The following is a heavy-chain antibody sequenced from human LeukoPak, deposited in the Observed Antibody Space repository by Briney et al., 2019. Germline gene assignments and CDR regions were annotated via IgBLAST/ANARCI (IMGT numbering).Heavy chain of an antibody. Sequence: GGSLRLSCAASGFTFSSFAMTWVRQAPGKGLEWVSAITSSGGNTYYADSVTGRFTISRDNSRNTLYLQLDSLRAEDTAVYYCAKPQVFYYYMDVWGKGTTVTVSS. V-gene: IGHV3-23*01. J-gene: IGHJ6*03. CDR3: AKPQVFYYYMDV. CDR2: ITSSGGNT. CDR1: GFTFSSFA.